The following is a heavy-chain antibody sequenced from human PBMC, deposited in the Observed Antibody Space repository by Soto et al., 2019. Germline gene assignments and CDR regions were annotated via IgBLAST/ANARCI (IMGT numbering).Heavy chain of an antibody. CDR2: ISGSGGST. CDR3: AEDGTHVDQPNWFDP. CDR1: GVSFSSYA. J-gene: IGHJ5*02. D-gene: IGHD6-13*01. Sequence: VGSLRLPRAASGVSFSSYAMSWVRQAPGKGLEWVSAISGSGGSTYYADSVKGRFTISRDNSKNTLYLQMNSLRAEDTAVYYCAEDGTHVDQPNWFDPWGQGTLVTVSS. V-gene: IGHV3-23*01.